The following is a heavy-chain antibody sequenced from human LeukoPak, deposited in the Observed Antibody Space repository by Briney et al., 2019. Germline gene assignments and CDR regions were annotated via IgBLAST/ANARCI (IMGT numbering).Heavy chain of an antibody. Sequence: GGSLRLSCAASGFTYSHYGMPWVRQAPGKGLEWVAVIWSDGTGKYYSDAVKGRFTISRDNSRNTLDLQMDSLRGDDTAVYYCARDAERGFDYSNSLKYWGQGTLVTVSS. V-gene: IGHV3-33*08. D-gene: IGHD4-11*01. CDR3: ARDAERGFDYSNSLKY. CDR1: GFTYSHYG. CDR2: IWSDGTGK. J-gene: IGHJ4*02.